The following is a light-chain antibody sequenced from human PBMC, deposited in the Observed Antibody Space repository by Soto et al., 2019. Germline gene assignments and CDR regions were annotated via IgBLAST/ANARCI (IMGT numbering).Light chain of an antibody. CDR2: EVS. J-gene: IGLJ1*01. CDR1: ISDVGGYNY. V-gene: IGLV2-14*01. Sequence: LAQPASVSGSPGQSITIFCTGTISDVGGYNYVSWYQQHPGKAPKLMIYEVSNRPSGVSNRFSGSKSGNTASLTISGLQAEDEADYYCSSHTSSSILDVFGTGTKVTVL. CDR3: SSHTSSSILDV.